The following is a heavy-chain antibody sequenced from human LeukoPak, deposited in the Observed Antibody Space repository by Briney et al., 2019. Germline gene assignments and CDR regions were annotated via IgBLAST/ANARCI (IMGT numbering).Heavy chain of an antibody. CDR3: AKVPPIVVVITHYFDY. Sequence: TGGSLRLSCAASGFTFSSYAMSWVRQAPGKGLEWVSAISGSGGSTYYADSVKGRFTISRDDSKNTLYLQMNSLRAEDTAVYYCAKVPPIVVVITHYFDYWGQGTLVTVSS. V-gene: IGHV3-23*01. J-gene: IGHJ4*02. D-gene: IGHD3-22*01. CDR2: ISGSGGST. CDR1: GFTFSSYA.